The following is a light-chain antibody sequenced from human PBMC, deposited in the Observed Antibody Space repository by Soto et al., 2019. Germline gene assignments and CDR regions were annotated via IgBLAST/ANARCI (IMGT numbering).Light chain of an antibody. V-gene: IGKV3-11*01. CDR2: DVS. J-gene: IGKJ4*01. CDR3: QQRANWPLT. Sequence: EIVLTQSPATLSLSPGERATLSCRASQSIGSYLAWYQQRPGQAPRLLIYDVSNRATDIPGRFSGSGSGTDFTLTISTLEPEDFAVYYCQQRANWPLTFGGGTKVEIK. CDR1: QSIGSY.